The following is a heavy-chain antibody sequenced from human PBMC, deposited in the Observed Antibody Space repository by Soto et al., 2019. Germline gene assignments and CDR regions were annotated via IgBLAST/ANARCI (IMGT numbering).Heavy chain of an antibody. J-gene: IGHJ3*02. CDR3: ARSAYYDYIWGSYRYPMAFDI. V-gene: IGHV1-8*01. CDR2: MNPNSGNT. Sequence: ASVKVSCKASGYTFTSYDINWVRQATGQGLEWMGWMNPNSGNTGYAQKFQGRVTMTRNTSISTAYMELSSLRSEDTAVYYCARSAYYDYIWGSYRYPMAFDIWGQGTMVTVSS. CDR1: GYTFTSYD. D-gene: IGHD3-16*02.